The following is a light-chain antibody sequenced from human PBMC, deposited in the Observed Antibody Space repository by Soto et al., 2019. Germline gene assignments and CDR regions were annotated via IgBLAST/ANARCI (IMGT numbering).Light chain of an antibody. CDR3: QQYNNWPPYT. V-gene: IGKV3-15*01. Sequence: IVMTQSPATLSVSPGERATLSCRASQSVSSNLAWYQQKPGQAPRLLIYGASTRATGIPARFSGSGSETEFTLTISGLQSEDFAVYYCQQYNNWPPYTFGQGTKVDIK. CDR1: QSVSSN. CDR2: GAS. J-gene: IGKJ2*01.